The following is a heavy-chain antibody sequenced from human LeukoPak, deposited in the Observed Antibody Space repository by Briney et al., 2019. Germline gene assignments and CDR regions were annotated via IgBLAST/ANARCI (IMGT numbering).Heavy chain of an antibody. D-gene: IGHD3-22*01. Sequence: PGRSLRLSCAASGFTFDDYAMHWVRQAPGKGLEWVSGISWDSGSVDSADSVKGRFTISRDNARNSLYLQMNSLRAEDTALYYCAKGNSYDSSGLPF. V-gene: IGHV3-9*01. CDR2: ISWDSGSV. J-gene: IGHJ3*01. CDR3: AKGNSYDSSGLPF. CDR1: GFTFDDYA.